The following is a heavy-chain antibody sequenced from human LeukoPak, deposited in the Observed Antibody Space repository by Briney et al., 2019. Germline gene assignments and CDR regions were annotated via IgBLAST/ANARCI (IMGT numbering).Heavy chain of an antibody. Sequence: SETLSLTCAVSGYSISSGYYWGWIRQPPGKGLEWIGSIYHSGSTYYNPSLKSRVTISVDTSKNQFSLKLSSVTAADTAVYYCARGQGVAAAQFDYWGQGTLVTVSS. CDR2: IYHSGST. J-gene: IGHJ4*02. CDR3: ARGQGVAAAQFDY. CDR1: GYSISSGYY. V-gene: IGHV4-38-2*01. D-gene: IGHD6-13*01.